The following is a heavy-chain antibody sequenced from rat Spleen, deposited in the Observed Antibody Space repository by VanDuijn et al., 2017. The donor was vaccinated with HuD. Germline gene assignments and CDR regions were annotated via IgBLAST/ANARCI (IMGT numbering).Heavy chain of an antibody. CDR3: TRHDYSGVITNWFAY. Sequence: EVQLVESGGGLVQPGRSLKLSCVASGFTFNNYWMSWIRQAPGKGLEWVASISYGDSSGHSSTYYRDSVRGRFSISSDNAKTTLYLQMDSLRSEDAATYYCTRHDYSGVITNWFAYWGQGTLVTVSS. CDR2: ISYGDSSGHSST. CDR1: GFTFNNYW. V-gene: IGHV5-31*01. J-gene: IGHJ3*01. D-gene: IGHD4-4*01.